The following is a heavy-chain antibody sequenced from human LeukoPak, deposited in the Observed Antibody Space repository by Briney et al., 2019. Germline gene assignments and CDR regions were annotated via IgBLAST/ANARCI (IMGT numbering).Heavy chain of an antibody. CDR2: IYTSGST. CDR1: GGSISSYY. Sequence: SETLSLTCTVSGGSISSYYWSWIRQPAGKGLEWIGRIYTSGSTNYNPSPKSRVTMSVDTSKNQFSLKLSSVTAADTAVYYCARDQKAGIAAAGNGPFDYWGQGTLVTVSS. V-gene: IGHV4-4*07. J-gene: IGHJ4*02. CDR3: ARDQKAGIAAAGNGPFDY. D-gene: IGHD6-13*01.